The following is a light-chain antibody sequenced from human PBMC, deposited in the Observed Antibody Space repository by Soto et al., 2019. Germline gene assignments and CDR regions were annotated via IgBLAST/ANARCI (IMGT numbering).Light chain of an antibody. CDR3: TSFARGSTLV. CDR2: GNS. V-gene: IGLV1-40*01. Sequence: QLVLTQPPSVSGAPGQRVTISCTGSSSNIGAHYDVHWYQQLPGTAPKLLIYGNSNRPSGVPDRFSGSKSGTSASLAITGLQAEDEADYYCTSFARGSTLVFGGGTKLTVL. J-gene: IGLJ3*02. CDR1: SSNIGAHYD.